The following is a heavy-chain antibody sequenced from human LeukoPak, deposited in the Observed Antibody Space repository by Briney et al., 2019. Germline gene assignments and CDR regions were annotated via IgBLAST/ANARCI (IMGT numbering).Heavy chain of an antibody. V-gene: IGHV3-53*01. CDR1: GFTVSSSY. J-gene: IGHJ4*02. Sequence: GGSLRLSCAASGFTVSSSYMSWVRQAPGKGLEWVSLIYSGGSTYYADSVKGRFTNSRDNSKNTLYLQMNSLRPEDTAVYYCAKGYNYAYEYWGQGTLVTVSS. CDR3: AKGYNYAYEY. D-gene: IGHD5-18*01. CDR2: IYSGGST.